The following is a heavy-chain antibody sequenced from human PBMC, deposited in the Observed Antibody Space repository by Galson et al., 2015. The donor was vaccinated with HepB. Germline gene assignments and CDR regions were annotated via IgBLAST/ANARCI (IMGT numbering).Heavy chain of an antibody. CDR3: ARYPRGDCGGSDCYESRHGMDV. J-gene: IGHJ6*02. CDR2: ISTTSSYT. V-gene: IGHV3-11*03. D-gene: IGHD2-21*02. Sequence: SLRLSCAASGFPFSDFRMTWIRQAPGKGLEWISYISTTSSYTRYAASVQGRFTISRDNAKSSLYLRMSGLRVEDTAIYYCARYPRGDCGGSDCYESRHGMDVWGQGTTVTVSS. CDR1: GFPFSDFR.